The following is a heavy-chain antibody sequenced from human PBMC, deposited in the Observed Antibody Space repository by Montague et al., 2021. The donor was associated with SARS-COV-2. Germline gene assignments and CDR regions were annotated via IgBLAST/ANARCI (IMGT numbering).Heavy chain of an antibody. CDR2: IYVSGST. J-gene: IGHJ4*02. D-gene: IGHD3-16*01. V-gene: IGHV4-4*07. CDR3: AGDTVGDVWVENYFDY. Sequence: SETLSLTCTVSGASISTHFWNWIWQPAGKGLEWNGRIYVSGSTHYNPSRRSRITMSVDTSKNQFSLMLTSVTAADTAVYYCAGDTVGDVWVENYFDYWGQGTLVTVSS. CDR1: GASISTHF.